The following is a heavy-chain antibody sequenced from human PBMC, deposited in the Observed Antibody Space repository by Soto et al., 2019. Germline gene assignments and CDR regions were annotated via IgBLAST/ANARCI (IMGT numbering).Heavy chain of an antibody. CDR3: TKGPPADSSGTVAQ. D-gene: IGHD4-17*01. V-gene: IGHV3-74*01. CDR1: GFSFSRYC. J-gene: IGHJ4*02. Sequence: PXASLRLSCVVCGFSFSRYCMYWVGLRQGQSPFWVSRMSDEETTTNYADSVRARFTISRDNSKNTLYLQLNNLKPYDTAIHYGTKGPPADSSGTVAQWGQGTPVTVSS. CDR2: MSDEETTT.